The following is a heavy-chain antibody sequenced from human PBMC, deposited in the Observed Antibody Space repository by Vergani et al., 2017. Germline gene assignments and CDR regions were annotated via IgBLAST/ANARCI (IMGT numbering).Heavy chain of an antibody. Sequence: VQLVQSGAEVKKPGESLKISCKGSGYTFTGYYMHWVRQAPGQGLEWMGWINPNSGGTNYAQKFQGRVTMTRDTSISTAYMELSRLRSEDTAVYYCAGDLYDFWSGYPDYWGQGTLVTVSS. V-gene: IGHV1-2*02. D-gene: IGHD3-3*01. J-gene: IGHJ4*02. CDR2: INPNSGGT. CDR1: GYTFTGYY. CDR3: AGDLYDFWSGYPDY.